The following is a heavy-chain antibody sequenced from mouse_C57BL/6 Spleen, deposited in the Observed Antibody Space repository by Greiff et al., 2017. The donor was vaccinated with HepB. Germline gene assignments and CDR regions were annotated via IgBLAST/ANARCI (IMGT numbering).Heavy chain of an antibody. CDR2: IWSDGST. J-gene: IGHJ4*01. Sequence: VQGVESGPGLVAPSQSLSITCTVSGFSLTSYGVHWVRQPPGKGLEWLVVIWSDGSTTYNSALKSRLSISKDNSKSQVFLKMNSLQTDDTAMYYCARELRPLYYYAMDYWGQGTSVTVSS. CDR1: GFSLTSYG. CDR3: ARELRPLYYYAMDY. V-gene: IGHV2-6*03. D-gene: IGHD3-2*02.